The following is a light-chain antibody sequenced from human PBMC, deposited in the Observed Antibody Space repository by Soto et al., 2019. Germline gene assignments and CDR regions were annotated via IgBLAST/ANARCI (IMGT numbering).Light chain of an antibody. Sequence: QSALTQPASVSGSPGQSITISCTGTSSDLGKYNYVSWFQQHPGKAPKLMIYEVTNRPSGVSSRFSGSKSGNTASLTVSGLQTDDEADYYCVSFTTSRSYVFGTGTKLTVL. J-gene: IGLJ1*01. V-gene: IGLV2-14*01. CDR3: VSFTTSRSYV. CDR1: SSDLGKYNY. CDR2: EVT.